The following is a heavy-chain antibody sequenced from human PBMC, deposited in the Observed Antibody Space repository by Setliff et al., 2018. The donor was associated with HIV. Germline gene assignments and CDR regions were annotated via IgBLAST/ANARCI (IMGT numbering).Heavy chain of an antibody. V-gene: IGHV4-34*01. Sequence: SETLSLTRAVYGGSFSDHYRSWIRQPPGKGLEWIGEINHSGSTNYNSSLKSRVTISVDTSKNQFSLKLNSVTAADTAVYYCARARSLITVRRSFDYWGQGTLVTVSS. CDR2: INHSGST. D-gene: IGHD6-6*01. CDR3: ARARSLITVRRSFDY. J-gene: IGHJ4*02. CDR1: GGSFSDHY.